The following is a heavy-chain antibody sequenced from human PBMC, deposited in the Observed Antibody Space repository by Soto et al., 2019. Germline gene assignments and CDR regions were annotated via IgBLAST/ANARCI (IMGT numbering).Heavy chain of an antibody. CDR1: GFTFSSYG. CDR2: IWYDGSNK. V-gene: IGHV3-33*01. J-gene: IGHJ4*02. D-gene: IGHD4-17*01. CDR3: AREDYGDYGGYFDY. Sequence: QVQLVESGGGVVQPGRSLRLSCAASGFTFSSYGMQWVRQAPGKGLEWVAVIWYDGSNKYYADSVKGRFTISRDNSKNTLYLQMNSLRAEDTAVYYCAREDYGDYGGYFDYWGQGTLVTVSS.